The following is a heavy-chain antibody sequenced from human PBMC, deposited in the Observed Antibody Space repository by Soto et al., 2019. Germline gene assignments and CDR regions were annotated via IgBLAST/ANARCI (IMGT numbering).Heavy chain of an antibody. CDR2: IYSGGST. CDR3: ARDVAGGSRLGELSEYFDY. CDR1: GFTVSSNY. D-gene: IGHD3-16*02. J-gene: IGHJ4*02. Sequence: PGGSLRLSCAASGFTVSSNYMSWVRQAPGKGLEWVSVIYSGGSTYYADSVKGRFTISRHNSKNTLYLQMNSLRAEDTAVFYFARDVAGGSRLGELSEYFDYWGQGIQVTVSS. V-gene: IGHV3-53*04.